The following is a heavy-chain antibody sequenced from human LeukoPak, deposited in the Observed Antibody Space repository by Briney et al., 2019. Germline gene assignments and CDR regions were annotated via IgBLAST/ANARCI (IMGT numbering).Heavy chain of an antibody. Sequence: GESLKISCKASGYSFTSYWIGWVRQMPGIGLEWMGIIYPGDFDTRYSQPFQGQVTISADKSISTAYLQWSSLKASDTAMYYCARQDGYGLYSFDYWGQGTLVTVSS. D-gene: IGHD5-24*01. CDR1: GYSFTSYW. CDR3: ARQDGYGLYSFDY. V-gene: IGHV5-51*01. J-gene: IGHJ4*02. CDR2: IYPGDFDT.